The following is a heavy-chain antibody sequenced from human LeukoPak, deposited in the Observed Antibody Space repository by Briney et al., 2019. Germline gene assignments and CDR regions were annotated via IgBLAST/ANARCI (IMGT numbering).Heavy chain of an antibody. CDR2: ISSSSSTI. V-gene: IGHV3-48*01. CDR3: ARVLHRRNYDSSVYYGY. Sequence: GGSLRLSCAASGFTFSSYSMNWVRQAPGKGLEWVSYISSSSSTIYYADSVKGRFTISRDNAKNSLYLQMNSLRAEDTAVYYCARVLHRRNYDSSVYYGYWGQGTLVTVSS. J-gene: IGHJ4*02. D-gene: IGHD3-22*01. CDR1: GFTFSSYS.